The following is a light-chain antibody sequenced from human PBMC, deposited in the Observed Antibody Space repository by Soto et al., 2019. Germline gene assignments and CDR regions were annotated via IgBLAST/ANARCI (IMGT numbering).Light chain of an antibody. CDR2: DAS. J-gene: IGKJ1*01. CDR3: QQRSNWFWT. CDR1: QSVSSY. Sequence: EIVLTQSPATLSLSPGERATLSCRASQSVSSYLAWYQQKPGQAPRLLIYDASNRATGIPARFSGSGSGTDFTLTISSLEPEDFAVDYWQQRSNWFWTFGQGTKVEIK. V-gene: IGKV3-11*01.